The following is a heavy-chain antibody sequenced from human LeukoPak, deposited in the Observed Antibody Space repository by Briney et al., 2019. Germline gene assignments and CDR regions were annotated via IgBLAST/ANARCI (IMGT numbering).Heavy chain of an antibody. D-gene: IGHD2-15*01. CDR1: GYTFTDYY. V-gene: IGHV1-2*02. Sequence: GASVKVSCKASGYTFTDYYMHWVRQAPGQGLEWMGWINPNSGDTNHAQNFQGRVTLTRDMSISTAYMELSGLRSDDSAVYYCAGEYCSGGSCRQGFDYWGQGTLVTVSS. J-gene: IGHJ4*02. CDR3: AGEYCSGGSCRQGFDY. CDR2: INPNSGDT.